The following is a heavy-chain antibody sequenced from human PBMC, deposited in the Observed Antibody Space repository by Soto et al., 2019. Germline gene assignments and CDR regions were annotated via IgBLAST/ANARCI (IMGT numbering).Heavy chain of an antibody. CDR2: VWYDGGNK. J-gene: IGHJ6*02. V-gene: IGHV3-33*01. CDR1: GFTFSSYG. D-gene: IGHD5-12*01. Sequence: QVQLVESGGGVVQPGRSLRLSCAASGFTFSSYGMHWVRQAPGKGLEWVALVWYDGGNKYYADSVKGRFTISRDTSKNTLYLQMSSLRDEDTAVYYCVRAAGYSGNDYVYYYGMDVWGQGTRVTFSS. CDR3: VRAAGYSGNDYVYYYGMDV.